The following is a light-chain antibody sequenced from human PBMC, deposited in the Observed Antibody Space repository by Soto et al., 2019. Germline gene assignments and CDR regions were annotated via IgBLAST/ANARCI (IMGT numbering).Light chain of an antibody. CDR1: SSNIGRYN. CDR2: MNY. Sequence: QSVLTQPPSASGAPGQRVTISCSGASSNIGRYNVLWYQHLPGTAPKLLIYMNYQRPSGVPDRFSGFKSGTSASLAISGLRSEDESEYYCAALDARLSGVIFGGGTKLTVL. CDR3: AALDARLSGVI. V-gene: IGLV1-47*01. J-gene: IGLJ2*01.